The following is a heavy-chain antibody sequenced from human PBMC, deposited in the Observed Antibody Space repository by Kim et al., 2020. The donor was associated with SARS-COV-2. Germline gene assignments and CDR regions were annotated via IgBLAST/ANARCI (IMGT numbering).Heavy chain of an antibody. CDR2: ISGDGGST. CDR1: GFTFDDYA. V-gene: IGHV3-43*02. J-gene: IGHJ6*02. D-gene: IGHD2-15*01. CDR3: AKDISIYCSGGSCYSGYGMDV. Sequence: GGSLRLSCAASGFTFDDYAMHWVRQAPGKGLEWVSLISGDGGSTYYADSVKGRFTISRDNSKNSLYLQMNSLRTEDTALYYCAKDISIYCSGGSCYSGYGMDVWGQGTTVTVSS.